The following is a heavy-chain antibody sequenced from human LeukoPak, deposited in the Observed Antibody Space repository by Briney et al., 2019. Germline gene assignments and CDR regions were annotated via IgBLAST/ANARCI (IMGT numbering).Heavy chain of an antibody. D-gene: IGHD5-24*01. J-gene: IGHJ4*02. CDR2: IRYDGSNK. V-gene: IGHV3-30*02. CDR1: GSTSGLYW. CDR3: AKGPGRLQSLPGGDY. Sequence: GGSLRLSCAASGSTSGLYWMSWVRQAPGKGLEWVAFIRYDGSNKYYADSVKGRFTISRDNSKNTLYLQMNSLRAEDTAVYYCAKGPGRLQSLPGGDYWGQGTLVTVSS.